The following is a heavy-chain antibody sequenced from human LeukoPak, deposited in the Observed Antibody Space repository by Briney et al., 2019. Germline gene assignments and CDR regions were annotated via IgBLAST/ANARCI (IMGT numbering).Heavy chain of an antibody. J-gene: IGHJ6*02. Sequence: PGGSLRLSCTVSEFNFRNYAMNWVRQAPGKGLEWVANIKQDGSEKYYVDSVKGRFTISRDNAKNSLYLQMNSLRAEDTAVYYCARDYDSSGYYYLYYYYGMDVWGQGTTVTVSS. D-gene: IGHD3-22*01. V-gene: IGHV3-7*01. CDR2: IKQDGSEK. CDR1: EFNFRNYA. CDR3: ARDYDSSGYYYLYYYYGMDV.